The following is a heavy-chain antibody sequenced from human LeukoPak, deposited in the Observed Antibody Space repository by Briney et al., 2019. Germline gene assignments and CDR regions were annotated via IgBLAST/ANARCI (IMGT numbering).Heavy chain of an antibody. D-gene: IGHD3-16*02. CDR3: ARDVQELSLDALDI. Sequence: ASVKVSCKASGYTFTGYYMHWVRQAPGQGLEWMGRINPNSGGTNYAQKFQGRVAMTRDTSISTAYMELSRLRSDDTAVYYCARDVQELSLDALDIWGQGTMVTVSS. CDR1: GYTFTGYY. V-gene: IGHV1-2*06. CDR2: INPNSGGT. J-gene: IGHJ3*02.